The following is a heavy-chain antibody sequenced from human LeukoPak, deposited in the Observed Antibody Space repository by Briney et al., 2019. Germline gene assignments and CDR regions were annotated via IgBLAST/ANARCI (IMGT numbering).Heavy chain of an antibody. CDR2: VDPEDGET. CDR3: ATGGIAAADTGNWFDP. V-gene: IGHV1-69-2*01. Sequence: ASVKVSCKVSGYTFTDYYMHWVQQAPGEGLEWMGLVDPEDGETIYAEKFQGRVTITADTSTDTAYMELSSLRSEDTAVYYCATGGIAAADTGNWFDPWGQGTLVTVSS. CDR1: GYTFTDYY. D-gene: IGHD6-13*01. J-gene: IGHJ5*02.